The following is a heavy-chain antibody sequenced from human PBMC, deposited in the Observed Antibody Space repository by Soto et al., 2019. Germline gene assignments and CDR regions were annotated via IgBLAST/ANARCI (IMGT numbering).Heavy chain of an antibody. J-gene: IGHJ6*02. Sequence: GGSLRLSCAASGFTFSSYAMHWVRQAPGKGLEWVAVISYDGSNKYYADSVKGRFTISRDNSKNTLYLQMNSLRAEDTAVYYCAREFVDIYGDGAVYYYYGMDVWGQGTTVTVSS. V-gene: IGHV3-30-3*01. D-gene: IGHD4-17*01. CDR1: GFTFSSYA. CDR2: ISYDGSNK. CDR3: AREFVDIYGDGAVYYYYGMDV.